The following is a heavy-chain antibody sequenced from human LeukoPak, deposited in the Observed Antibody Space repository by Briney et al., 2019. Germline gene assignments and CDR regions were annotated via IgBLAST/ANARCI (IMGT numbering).Heavy chain of an antibody. D-gene: IGHD5-12*01. J-gene: IGHJ4*02. Sequence: ASVKVSCKASGYTFTSYYMHWVRQAPGQGLEWMGWISAYNGNTNYAQKLQGRVTMTTDTSTSTAYMELRSLRSDDTAVYYCARGGGGYDFYYFDYWGQGTLVTVSS. V-gene: IGHV1-18*04. CDR2: ISAYNGNT. CDR3: ARGGGGYDFYYFDY. CDR1: GYTFTSYY.